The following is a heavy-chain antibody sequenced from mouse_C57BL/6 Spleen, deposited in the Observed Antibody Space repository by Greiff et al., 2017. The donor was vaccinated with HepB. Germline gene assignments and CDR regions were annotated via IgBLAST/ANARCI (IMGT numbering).Heavy chain of an antibody. Sequence: EVKVEESGGGLVQPGGSMKLSCAASGFTFSDAWMDWVRQSPEKGLEWVAEIRNKANNHATYYAESVKGRFTISRDDSKSSVYLQMNSLRAEDTGIYYCTSSYYSNYDWYFDVWGTGTTVTVSS. CDR1: GFTFSDAW. J-gene: IGHJ1*03. D-gene: IGHD2-5*01. V-gene: IGHV6-6*01. CDR3: TSSYYSNYDWYFDV. CDR2: IRNKANNHAT.